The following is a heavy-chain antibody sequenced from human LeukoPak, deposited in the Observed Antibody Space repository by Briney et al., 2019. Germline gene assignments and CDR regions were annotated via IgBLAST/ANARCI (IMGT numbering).Heavy chain of an antibody. J-gene: IGHJ3*02. CDR2: TYYRSKWYN. V-gene: IGHV6-1*01. Sequence: SQTLSLTCAISGDSVSSNSAAWNWIRQSPSRGLEWLGRTYYRSKWYNDYAVSVKSRITINPDTSKNQFSLQLNSVTPEDTAVYYCARDPSTGFCSDGSCPDAFDIWGQGTVVTVSS. CDR1: GDSVSSNSAA. D-gene: IGHD2-15*01. CDR3: ARDPSTGFCSDGSCPDAFDI.